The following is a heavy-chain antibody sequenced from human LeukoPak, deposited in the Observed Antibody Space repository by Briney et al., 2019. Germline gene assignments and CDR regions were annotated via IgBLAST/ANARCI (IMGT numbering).Heavy chain of an antibody. D-gene: IGHD3-22*01. V-gene: IGHV4-38-2*02. CDR2: IYHSGST. J-gene: IGHJ4*02. Sequence: PSETLSLTCTVSGYSISSGYYWGWIRQPPGKGLEWIGSIYHSGSTYYNPSLKSRVTISVDTSKNQFSLKLSSVTAADTAVYYCARDYYDSSGYYYVGYWGQGTLVTVSS. CDR1: GYSISSGYY. CDR3: ARDYYDSSGYYYVGY.